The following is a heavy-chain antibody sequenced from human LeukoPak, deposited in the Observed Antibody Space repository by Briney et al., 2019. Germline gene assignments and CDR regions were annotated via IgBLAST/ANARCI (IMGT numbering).Heavy chain of an antibody. CDR1: GGSISSSNW. D-gene: IGHD2-15*01. CDR2: IYHSGST. J-gene: IGHJ3*02. CDR3: ARVLGDYCSGGSCYSDAFDI. V-gene: IGHV4-4*02. Sequence: PSRTLSLTCAVSGGSISSSNWRSWVRQPPGKGLEWIGEIYHSGSTNYNPSLKSRVTISVDKSKNQFSLKLSSVPAADTAVYYCARVLGDYCSGGSCYSDAFDIWGEGTMVTVSS.